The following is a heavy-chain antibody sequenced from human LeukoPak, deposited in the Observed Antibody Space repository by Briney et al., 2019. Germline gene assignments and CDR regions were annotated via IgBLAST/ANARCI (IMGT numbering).Heavy chain of an antibody. J-gene: IGHJ4*02. D-gene: IGHD3-16*02. V-gene: IGHV1-46*01. CDR2: INTSGGRT. CDR3: ARADTVRLGELSHFDY. Sequence: ASVKVSCKPSGYTFTSYDINWVRQATGQGVEWMGIINTSGGRTSYAQKFQGRVTMPRDTSTSTIYMELSSLRSEDTAVYYCARADTVRLGELSHFDYWGQGTLVTVSS. CDR1: GYTFTSYD.